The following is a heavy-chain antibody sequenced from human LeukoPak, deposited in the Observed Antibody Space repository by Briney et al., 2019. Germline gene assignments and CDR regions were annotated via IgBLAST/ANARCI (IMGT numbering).Heavy chain of an antibody. Sequence: PSETLSLTCAVYGGSFSDYYWNWIRQPPGKGLEWIGEINHSGSAKYSPSLRSRVTISVDTSKSQFTLKLSSVTAADTAVYYCARGIWGGLSINPYYHMDVWGKGTMVTVSS. CDR3: ARGIWGGLSINPYYHMDV. CDR2: INHSGSA. J-gene: IGHJ6*03. D-gene: IGHD3-3*01. V-gene: IGHV4-34*01. CDR1: GGSFSDYY.